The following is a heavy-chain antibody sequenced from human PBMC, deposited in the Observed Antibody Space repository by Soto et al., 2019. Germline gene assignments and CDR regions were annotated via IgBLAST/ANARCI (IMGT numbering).Heavy chain of an antibody. CDR2: ISGSGDST. CDR3: AKERSSGWSFDY. J-gene: IGHJ4*02. V-gene: IGHV3-23*01. CDR1: GFTFSTYA. Sequence: EVQPLESGGGLVQPGGSLRLSCAASGFTFSTYAMNWVRQAPGKGLEWVSGISGSGDSTYYADSVKGRFTVSRDNSNNTLYLQMTSLRAEDTAVFYCAKERSSGWSFDYWGQGTLFTVSS. D-gene: IGHD6-19*01.